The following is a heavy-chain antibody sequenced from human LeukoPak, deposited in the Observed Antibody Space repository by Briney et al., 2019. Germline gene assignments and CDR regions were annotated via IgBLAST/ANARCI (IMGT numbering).Heavy chain of an antibody. J-gene: IGHJ4*02. D-gene: IGHD3-22*01. CDR3: TKGRHDSSGYNDY. CDR1: GFTFSGSG. Sequence: PGGSLRLSCAASGFTFSGSGMHWVRQAPDKGLEWVAFIRYDGTNTYYTDSVKGRFTISRDNSKNTLYLQMNSLRPEDTAVYYCTKGRHDSSGYNDYWGQGTLVTVPS. V-gene: IGHV3-30*02. CDR2: IRYDGTNT.